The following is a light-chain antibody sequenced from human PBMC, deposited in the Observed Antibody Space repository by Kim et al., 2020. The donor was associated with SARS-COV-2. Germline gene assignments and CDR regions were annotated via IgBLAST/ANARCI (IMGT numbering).Light chain of an antibody. CDR1: QSVSSSY. Sequence: EIVLAQSPGTLSLSPGERATLSCGASQSVSSSYLAWYQQKPGQAPRLLIYRASSRATGIPDRFSGSGSGTDFTLTISRLEPEDFAVYYCQQYSNSRTFGQGTKVDIK. CDR2: RAS. V-gene: IGKV3-20*01. CDR3: QQYSNSRT. J-gene: IGKJ1*01.